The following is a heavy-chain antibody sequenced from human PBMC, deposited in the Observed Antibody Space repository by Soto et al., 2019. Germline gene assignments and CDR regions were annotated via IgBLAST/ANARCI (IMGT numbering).Heavy chain of an antibody. Sequence: EVQLVQSGAEVKKPGESLKISCKGSGYSFTSYWIGWVRQMPGKGLEWMGIIYPGDSDTRYSPSFQGQVTISADKSISTAYLQWSSLKASDTAMYYCARLSHHGATETTVTTYDYWGQGTLVTVSS. CDR3: ARLSHHGATETTVTTYDY. J-gene: IGHJ4*02. CDR2: IYPGDSDT. D-gene: IGHD4-17*01. V-gene: IGHV5-51*03. CDR1: GYSFTSYW.